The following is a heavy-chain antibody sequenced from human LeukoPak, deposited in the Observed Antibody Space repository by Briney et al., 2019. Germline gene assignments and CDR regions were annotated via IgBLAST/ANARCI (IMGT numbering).Heavy chain of an antibody. CDR3: AKRDYLDV. CDR2: IHYYGSNK. Sequence: GGSLTLLCAASGFIFSIFGMHWVRQAPGKGLEWVASIHYYGSNKSYPDSVKGRFTISRDNSKNTLYLEMNSLRVEVTAVYYCAKRDYLDVWGKEPRATVSS. V-gene: IGHV3-30*02. J-gene: IGHJ6*03. CDR1: GFIFSIFG.